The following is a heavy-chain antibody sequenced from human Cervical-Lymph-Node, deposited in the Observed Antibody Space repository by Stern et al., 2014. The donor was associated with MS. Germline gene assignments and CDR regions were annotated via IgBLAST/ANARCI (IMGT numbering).Heavy chain of an antibody. D-gene: IGHD6-19*01. CDR3: ARGGGDSSGWYRYYFDY. V-gene: IGHV1-69*04. Sequence: DQLVESGAEVKKPGSSVKVSCKASGATFSNYAISWVRQAPGQGLEWMGRIIPFLDIANYAQKFQGRVTITADKSTSTTYMELSRLRSEDTAVYYCARGGGDSSGWYRYYFDYWGQGTLVTVSS. CDR2: IIPFLDIA. J-gene: IGHJ4*02. CDR1: GATFSNYA.